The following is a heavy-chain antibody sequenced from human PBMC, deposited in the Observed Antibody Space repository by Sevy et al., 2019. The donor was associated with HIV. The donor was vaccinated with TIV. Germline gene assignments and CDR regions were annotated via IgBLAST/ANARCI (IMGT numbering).Heavy chain of an antibody. CDR2: IHSGGKI. Sequence: GGSLRLSCAASGFSVSRNYMSWVRQAPGKGPEWVSVIHSGGKISYADSVQGRFTISRDNSKNTLYLQMNSLRAEDTAVYYCAREDIVLGEDNYYGIDVWGQGTTVTVSS. CDR1: GFSVSRNY. D-gene: IGHD2-15*01. V-gene: IGHV3-53*01. J-gene: IGHJ6*02. CDR3: AREDIVLGEDNYYGIDV.